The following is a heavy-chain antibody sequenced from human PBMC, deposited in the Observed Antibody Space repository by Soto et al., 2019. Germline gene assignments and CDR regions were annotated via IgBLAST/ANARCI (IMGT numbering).Heavy chain of an antibody. V-gene: IGHV4-59*12. CDR2: VHHSWGS. Sequence: PSETLSLTCTVSGGSISSYYWSWIRQPPGKGMEWIGYVHHSWGSTYNPSLQSRVAISLDTSKSQFSLKLTSVTATDTAVYYCAREGSSSWYYLDYWGQGTQVTVSS. J-gene: IGHJ4*02. CDR1: GGSISSYY. D-gene: IGHD6-13*01. CDR3: AREGSSSWYYLDY.